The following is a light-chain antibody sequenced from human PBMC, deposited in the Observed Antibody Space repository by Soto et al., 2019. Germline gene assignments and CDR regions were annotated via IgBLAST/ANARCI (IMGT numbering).Light chain of an antibody. Sequence: QSVLTQPASVSGSPGQSITISCTGTGSDVGSYNYVSWYQLHPGKAPKLMIYEVSNRPSGVSNRFSGSKSGDTASLTISGLQAEDEADYYCSSYTTRTTLYVFGTGTKVTVL. V-gene: IGLV2-14*01. CDR2: EVS. J-gene: IGLJ1*01. CDR1: GSDVGSYNY. CDR3: SSYTTRTTLYV.